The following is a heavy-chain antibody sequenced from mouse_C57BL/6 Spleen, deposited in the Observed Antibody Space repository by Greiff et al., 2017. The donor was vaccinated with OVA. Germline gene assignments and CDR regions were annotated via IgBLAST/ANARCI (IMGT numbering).Heavy chain of an antibody. CDR3: ARRLQGYYAMDY. D-gene: IGHD2-4*01. J-gene: IGHJ4*01. CDR2: IDPSDSYT. CDR1: GYTFTSYW. Sequence: QVQLQQPGAELVMPGASVKLSCKASGYTFTSYWMHWVKQRPGQGLEWIGEIDPSDSYTNYNQKFKGKSTLTVDKSSSTAYMQLSSLTSEDSAVYYCARRLQGYYAMDYWGQGTSVTVSS. V-gene: IGHV1-69*01.